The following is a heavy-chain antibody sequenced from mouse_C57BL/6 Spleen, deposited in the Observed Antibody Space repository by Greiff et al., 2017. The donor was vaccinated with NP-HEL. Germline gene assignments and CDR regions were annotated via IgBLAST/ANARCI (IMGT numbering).Heavy chain of an antibody. Sequence: VQLQQSGAELVRPGTSVKVSCKASGYAFTNYLIEWVKQRPGQGLEWIGVINPGSGGTNYNEKFKGKATLTADKSSSTAYMQLSSLTSEDSAVYFCARSDYYGSSHWYFDVWGTGTTVTVSS. J-gene: IGHJ1*03. V-gene: IGHV1-54*01. CDR1: GYAFTNYL. D-gene: IGHD1-1*01. CDR2: INPGSGGT. CDR3: ARSDYYGSSHWYFDV.